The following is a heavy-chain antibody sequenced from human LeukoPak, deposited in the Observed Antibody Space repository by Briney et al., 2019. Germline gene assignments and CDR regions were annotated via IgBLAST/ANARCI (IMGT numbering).Heavy chain of an antibody. J-gene: IGHJ4*02. CDR3: ARGRIVVVPAASLPYFDY. D-gene: IGHD2-2*01. V-gene: IGHV4-34*01. CDR2: INHSGST. Sequence: SETLSLTCAVYGGSFSGYYWSWIRQPPAKGLEWIGEINHSGSTNYNPSLKSRVTISVDMSKNQFSLKLSSVTAADTAVYYCARGRIVVVPAASLPYFDYWGQGTLVTVSS. CDR1: GGSFSGYY.